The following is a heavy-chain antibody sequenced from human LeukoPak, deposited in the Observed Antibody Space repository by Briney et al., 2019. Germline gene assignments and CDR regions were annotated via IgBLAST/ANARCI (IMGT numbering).Heavy chain of an antibody. CDR3: ARDLGNRGGY. D-gene: IGHD1-14*01. J-gene: IGHJ4*02. Sequence: PGGSLRLSCTASGFTLSSYWMHWVRQTPGKGLVWISHINTDGSWTVYADSVKGRFTISRDNAKDTLCLQMNSLRAEDTAVYYCARDLGNRGGYWGQGTLVTVSS. CDR1: GFTLSSYW. CDR2: INTDGSWT. V-gene: IGHV3-74*01.